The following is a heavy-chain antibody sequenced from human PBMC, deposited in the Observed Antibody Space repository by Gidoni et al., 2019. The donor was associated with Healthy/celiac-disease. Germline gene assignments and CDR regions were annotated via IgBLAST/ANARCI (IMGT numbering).Heavy chain of an antibody. CDR2: IKQDGSEK. Sequence: EVQLVESGGGLVQPGGSLRLSCAASGFTFSSYWLSWVRQAQGKGLEWVANIKQDGSEKYYVDAVKGRFTISRENAKNSLYLQMNSLRAEDTAVYYCARGTTCIGYCSGGSCPSNWFDPWGQGTLVTVSS. J-gene: IGHJ5*02. CDR1: GFTFSSYW. V-gene: IGHV3-7*01. CDR3: ARGTTCIGYCSGGSCPSNWFDP. D-gene: IGHD2-15*01.